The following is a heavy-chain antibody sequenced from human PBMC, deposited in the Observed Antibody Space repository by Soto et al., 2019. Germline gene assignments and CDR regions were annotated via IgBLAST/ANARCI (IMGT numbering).Heavy chain of an antibody. J-gene: IGHJ3*02. CDR1: GGSISSYY. D-gene: IGHD3-10*01. Sequence: PSETLSLTCTVSGGSISSYYWSWIRQPPGKGLEWIGYIYYSGSTYYNPSLKSRVTISVDTSKNQFSLKLSSVTAADTAVYYCAREVGASISPPPYDAFDIWGQGTMVTVSS. CDR2: IYYSGST. CDR3: AREVGASISPPPYDAFDI. V-gene: IGHV4-59*06.